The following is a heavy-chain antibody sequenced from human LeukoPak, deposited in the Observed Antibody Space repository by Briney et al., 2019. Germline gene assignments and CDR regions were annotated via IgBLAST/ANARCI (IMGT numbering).Heavy chain of an antibody. Sequence: PSETLSLTCAVYGGSFSGYCWSWIRQPPGKGLEWIGEINHSGSTNYNPSLKSRVTISVDTSKNQFSLKLSSVTAADTAVYYCASGYSSDRLFNYWGQGTLVTVSS. CDR1: GGSFSGYC. CDR3: ASGYSSDRLFNY. CDR2: INHSGST. J-gene: IGHJ4*02. D-gene: IGHD6-19*01. V-gene: IGHV4-34*01.